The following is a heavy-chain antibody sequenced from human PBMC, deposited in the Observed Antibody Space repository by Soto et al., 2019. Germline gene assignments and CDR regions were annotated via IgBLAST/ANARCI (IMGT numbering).Heavy chain of an antibody. Sequence: EVQLVDSGGTLVQPGGSLRLSCAASGFTFTGYWTHWVRQVPGKGLVWVSRVNSDGTATTYADSVKGRFTISRDNAKNLVFLQMNSLRVDDTAVYFCARGGIGSFDLWGQGTPVTVSS. J-gene: IGHJ4*02. CDR3: ARGGIGSFDL. V-gene: IGHV3-74*03. CDR1: GFTFTGYW. CDR2: VNSDGTAT. D-gene: IGHD3-10*01.